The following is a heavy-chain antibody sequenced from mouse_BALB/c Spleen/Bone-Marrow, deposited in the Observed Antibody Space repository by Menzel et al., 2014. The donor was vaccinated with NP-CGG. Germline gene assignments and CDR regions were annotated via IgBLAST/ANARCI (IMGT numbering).Heavy chain of an antibody. CDR3: ARLTYYGLTDY. CDR1: GFDFSRYW. D-gene: IGHD1-2*01. J-gene: IGHJ2*01. CDR2: INPESGTI. Sequence: EVHLVESGGGLVQPGGSLKLSCTASGFDFSRYWMSWVRQAPGKGLQWIGEINPESGTINYTPSLKDKFIISRDNAKNTLYLQMSKVRSEDTALYYCARLTYYGLTDYWGQGTTLTVSS. V-gene: IGHV4-1*02.